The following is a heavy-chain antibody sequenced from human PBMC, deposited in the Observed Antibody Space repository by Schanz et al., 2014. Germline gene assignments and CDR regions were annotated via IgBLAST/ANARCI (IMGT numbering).Heavy chain of an antibody. CDR3: ASGVHVSSLQKGLQF. J-gene: IGHJ1*01. CDR1: GGSVSSGGDY. D-gene: IGHD3-10*01. Sequence: QVQLQESGPGLVKPSQTLSLTCTVSGGSVSSGGDYWSWIRQPPGKGLEWIGEIKQSGTTNYNPSLKSRVTMSVDTSRNQISLKLRSVTAADTAVYYCASGVHVSSLQKGLQFWGRGTLVIVSS. CDR2: IKQSGTT. V-gene: IGHV4-61*08.